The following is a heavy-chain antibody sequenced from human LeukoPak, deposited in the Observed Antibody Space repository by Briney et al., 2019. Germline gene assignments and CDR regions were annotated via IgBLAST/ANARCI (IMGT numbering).Heavy chain of an antibody. CDR3: ARASEGYSSGWYGYFDY. CDR2: IHYTGST. CDR1: GGSISITYYY. D-gene: IGHD6-19*01. V-gene: IGHV4-61*01. J-gene: IGHJ4*02. Sequence: SETLSLTCTVSGGSISITYYYWSWIRQPPGKGLEWIGYIHYTGSTNYNPSLKSRVTMSLDTSKNQFSLKLNSVAAADTAVYCCARASEGYSSGWYGYFDYWGQGILVTVSS.